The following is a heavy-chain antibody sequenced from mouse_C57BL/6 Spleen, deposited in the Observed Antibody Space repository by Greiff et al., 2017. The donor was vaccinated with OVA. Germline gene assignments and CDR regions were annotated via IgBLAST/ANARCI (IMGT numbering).Heavy chain of an antibody. CDR3: ARLDLMDY. Sequence: VQLKQSGPGLVQPSQSLSITCTVSGFSLTSYGVHWVRQSPGKGLEWLGVIWSGGSTDYNAAFISRLSISKDNSKSQVFFKMNSLQADDTAIYYCARLDLMDYWGQGTSVTVSS. V-gene: IGHV2-2*01. CDR2: IWSGGST. J-gene: IGHJ4*01. CDR1: GFSLTSYG.